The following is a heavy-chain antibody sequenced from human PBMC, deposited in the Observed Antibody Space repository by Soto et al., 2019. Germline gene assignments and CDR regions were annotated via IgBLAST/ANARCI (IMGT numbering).Heavy chain of an antibody. CDR1: GFTFGDYA. Sequence: PGGSLRLSCTASGFTFGDYAMSWVRQAPGKGLEWVGFIRSKAYGGTTEYAASVKGRFTISIDDSKSIAYLQMNSLKTEDTAVYYCTREGRRVEQLVFYYYYGMDVWGQGTTVTVS. V-gene: IGHV3-49*04. D-gene: IGHD6-6*01. CDR2: IRSKAYGGTT. J-gene: IGHJ6*02. CDR3: TREGRRVEQLVFYYYYGMDV.